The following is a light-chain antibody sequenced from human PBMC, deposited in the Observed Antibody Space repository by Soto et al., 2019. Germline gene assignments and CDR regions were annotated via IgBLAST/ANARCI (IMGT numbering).Light chain of an antibody. J-gene: IGKJ1*01. CDR1: QSISGW. Sequence: DIQMTQSPSTLSASVGDRVTITCRASQSISGWLAWYQQKPGTAPKILIYEASTLESGAPSRFSSSGTGPQFTLIFSSLQPDDFADYYCHQPYTCPQTFGQGNKVEVK. V-gene: IGKV1-5*03. CDR3: HQPYTCPQT. CDR2: EAS.